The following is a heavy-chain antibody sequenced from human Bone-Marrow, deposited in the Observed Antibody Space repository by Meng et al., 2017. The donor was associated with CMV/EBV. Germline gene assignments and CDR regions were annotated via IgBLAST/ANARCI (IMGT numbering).Heavy chain of an antibody. V-gene: IGHV3-23*01. CDR2: ISGSGGST. CDR3: AKDGKDIVVVPAANWFDP. Sequence: GESLKISCAASGFTFSSYAMSWVRQAPGKGLEWVSAISGSGGSTYYADSVKGRFTISRDNSKNTLYLQMNSLRAEYTAVYYCAKDGKDIVVVPAANWFDPWGQGTLVTVSS. J-gene: IGHJ5*02. D-gene: IGHD2-2*01. CDR1: GFTFSSYA.